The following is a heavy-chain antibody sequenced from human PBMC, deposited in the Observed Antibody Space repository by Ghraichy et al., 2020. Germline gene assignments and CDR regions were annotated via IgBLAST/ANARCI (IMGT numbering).Heavy chain of an antibody. Sequence: ASVKVSCKASGYIFIDYYIHWVRQAPGQGLEWMVWINPYSGRTSFAQRFQGRVTLTRDRSINTAYMDLSGLRSDDTAVYYCARWVIEDHSLEDKTFDIWGQGTMVIVSS. CDR1: GYIFIDYY. V-gene: IGHV1-2*02. CDR3: ARWVIEDHSLEDKTFDI. CDR2: INPYSGRT. J-gene: IGHJ3*02. D-gene: IGHD3-16*02.